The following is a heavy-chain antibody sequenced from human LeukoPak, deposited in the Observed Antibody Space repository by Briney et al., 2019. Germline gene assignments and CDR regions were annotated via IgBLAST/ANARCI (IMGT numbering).Heavy chain of an antibody. J-gene: IGHJ5*02. CDR2: ISPGGEIT. CDR1: GFTFCSYT. V-gene: IGHV3-23*01. Sequence: GGSLRLSCAASGFTFCSYTMNWVRQTPGKGLEWVSVISPGGEITYYADSVQGGFTISRDNSKNTLYLQVNSLRAEDTAVYYCAKRGGSGSYHRGFDPWGQGTLVTVSS. D-gene: IGHD3-10*01. CDR3: AKRGGSGSYHRGFDP.